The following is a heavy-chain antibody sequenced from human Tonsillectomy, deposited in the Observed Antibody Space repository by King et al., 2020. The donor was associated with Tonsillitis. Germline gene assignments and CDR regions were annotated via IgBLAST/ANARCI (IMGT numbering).Heavy chain of an antibody. CDR1: EFTVSNHY. CDR2: MYSDGST. Sequence: VQLVESGGGLVQPGGSLRLSCAASEFTVSNHYMSWVRQAPGKGLEWVSAMYSDGSTYYIDSVKGRFTFSRDNSKNTLYLQMKSLRAEDTAVYYCARARGGYCGGDCYPFDYWGQGTLVTVSS. D-gene: IGHD2-21*01. J-gene: IGHJ4*02. CDR3: ARARGGYCGGDCYPFDY. V-gene: IGHV3-53*01.